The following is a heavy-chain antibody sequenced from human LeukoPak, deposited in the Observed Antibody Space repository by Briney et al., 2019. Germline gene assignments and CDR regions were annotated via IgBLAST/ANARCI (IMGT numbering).Heavy chain of an antibody. CDR3: ARDKGDYGDYYWFDP. CDR2: IYYSGST. J-gene: IGHJ5*02. Sequence: SETLSLTCTVSGGSISSYYWSWIRQAPGKGLEWIGDIYYSGSTNYNPFLKSRVTISVDTSKNQFSLKLRSVTAADTAVYYCARDKGDYGDYYWFDPWGQGTLVAVSS. CDR1: GGSISSYY. V-gene: IGHV4-59*01. D-gene: IGHD4-17*01.